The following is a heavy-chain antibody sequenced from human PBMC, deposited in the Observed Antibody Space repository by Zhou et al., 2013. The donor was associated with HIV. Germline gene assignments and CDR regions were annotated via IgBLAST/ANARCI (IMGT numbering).Heavy chain of an antibody. J-gene: IGHJ1*01. CDR3: ASHSGSYLAEYFQH. D-gene: IGHD1-26*01. CDR1: GGTFSSYA. V-gene: IGHV1-69*05. CDR2: IIPIFGTA. Sequence: QVRLVQSGSEVKAPGSSVKVSCKASGGTFSSYAISWVRQAPGQGLEWMGGIIPIFGTANYAQKFQGRVTITTDESTSTAYMELSSLRSEDTAVYYCASHSGSYLAEYFQHWGQGTLVTVSS.